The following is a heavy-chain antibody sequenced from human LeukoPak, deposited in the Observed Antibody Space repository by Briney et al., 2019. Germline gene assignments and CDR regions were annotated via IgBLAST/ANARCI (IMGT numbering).Heavy chain of an antibody. CDR3: ARDAYTTTSNWLDP. Sequence: GGSLRLSCEASGFTLNKYWMHWVRQAPGKGLVWVSRITGDGSDIAYADSVKGRFTVSRDDAKNILFLQMTSLRVEDTAIYYCARDAYTTTSNWLDPWGEGTLVTVSS. J-gene: IGHJ5*02. D-gene: IGHD4-17*01. CDR2: ITGDGSDI. CDR1: GFTLNKYW. V-gene: IGHV3-74*01.